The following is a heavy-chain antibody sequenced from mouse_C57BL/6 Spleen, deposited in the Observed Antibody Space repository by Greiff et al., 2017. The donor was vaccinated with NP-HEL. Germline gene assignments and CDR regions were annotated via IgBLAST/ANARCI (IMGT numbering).Heavy chain of an antibody. CDR3: ARYQLGRGLAY. CDR1: GYTFTDYN. Sequence: EVKLQESGPELVKPGASVKMSCKASGYTFTDYNMHWVKQSHGKSLEWIGYINPNNGGTSYNQKFKGKATLTVNKSSSTAYMELRSLTSEDSAVYYCARYQLGRGLAYWGQGTLVTVSA. V-gene: IGHV1-22*01. D-gene: IGHD4-1*02. CDR2: INPNNGGT. J-gene: IGHJ3*01.